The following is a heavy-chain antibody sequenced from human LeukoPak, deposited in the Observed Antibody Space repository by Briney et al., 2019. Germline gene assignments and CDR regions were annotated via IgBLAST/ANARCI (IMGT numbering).Heavy chain of an antibody. CDR2: IAPSGGGT. V-gene: IGHV3-23*01. CDR3: SKDFRYSSG. Sequence: GGSLRLSCAASGFTFSSYGMSWVRQAPGKGLEWVSGIAPSGGGTDYADSVKGRFTISRDNSKNTLYLQMNSLRAEDTAVYYCSKDFRYSSGWGQGTLVTVSS. J-gene: IGHJ4*02. D-gene: IGHD5-18*01. CDR1: GFTFSSYG.